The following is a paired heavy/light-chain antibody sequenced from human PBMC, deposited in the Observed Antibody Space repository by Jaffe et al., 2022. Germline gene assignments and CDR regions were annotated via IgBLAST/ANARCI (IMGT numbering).Heavy chain of an antibody. D-gene: IGHD1-26*01. CDR2: IDTSGST. J-gene: IGHJ6*03. CDR1: GDSIGPSSWR. Sequence: QLQLQESGPGLVKPSQTLSLTCAVSGDSIGPSSWRWNWIRQTAGKGLEWIGRIDTSGSTKYSPSLKSRVTISLDMSKNHFSLTLASVTAADTAVYYCAKEQPIHWEVNKYYYYMDVWGKGTAVTVS. V-gene: IGHV4-61*02. CDR3: AKEQPIHWEVNKYYYYMDV.
Light chain of an antibody. Sequence: DIQMTQSPSSLSASVGDRVTFTCRASQSISTHLNWYQQRPGQAPDLLIYAATRLRAGVPSRFSGSGSGTNFTLTITRLRSEDFATYYCQQSYNPAPGYTFGQGTKLEI. CDR3: QQSYNPAPGYT. V-gene: IGKV1-39*01. J-gene: IGKJ2*01. CDR2: AAT. CDR1: QSISTH.